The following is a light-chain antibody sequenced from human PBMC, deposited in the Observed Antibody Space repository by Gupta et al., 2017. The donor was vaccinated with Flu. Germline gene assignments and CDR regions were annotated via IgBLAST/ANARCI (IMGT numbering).Light chain of an antibody. CDR2: AAS. J-gene: IGKJ2*01. CDR1: QSISSY. CDR3: QQSYSSPPYT. Sequence: QMTQSPVSLSASVGDRVTITCRASQSISSYVNWYQQKSGTAPKLLIYAASSLQSGVPSRFSGSGSGTDFTLTISSLQPEDFATYYCQQSYSSPPYTFAQGTKLEIK. V-gene: IGKV1-39*01.